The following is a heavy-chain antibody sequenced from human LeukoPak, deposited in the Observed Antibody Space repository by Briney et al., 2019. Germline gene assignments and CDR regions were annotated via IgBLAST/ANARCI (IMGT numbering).Heavy chain of an antibody. J-gene: IGHJ4*02. D-gene: IGHD6-13*01. CDR1: GYTFTSYY. V-gene: IGHV1-46*01. CDR3: ARDSSAAAGSEPAFDY. CDR2: INPSGGST. Sequence: GASVKVSCKASGYTFTSYYMHWVRQAPGQGLEWMGIINPSGGSTSYAQKFQGRVTMTRDTSTSTVYMELSSLRSEDTAVYYCARDSSAAAGSEPAFDYWGQGTLVTVSS.